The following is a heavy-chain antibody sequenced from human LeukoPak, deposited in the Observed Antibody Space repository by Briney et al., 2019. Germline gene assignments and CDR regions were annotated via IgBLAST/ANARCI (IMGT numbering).Heavy chain of an antibody. CDR2: INHSGST. V-gene: IGHV4-34*01. Sequence: PSETLSLTCAVYGGSFSGYYWSWIRQPPGKGLEWIGEINHSGSTNYNPSLKSRVTISVDTSKNQFSLKLSSVTAADTAVYYCARRRLGELSSFDYWGQGTLVTVSS. CDR3: ARRRLGELSSFDY. J-gene: IGHJ4*02. CDR1: GGSFSGYY. D-gene: IGHD3-16*02.